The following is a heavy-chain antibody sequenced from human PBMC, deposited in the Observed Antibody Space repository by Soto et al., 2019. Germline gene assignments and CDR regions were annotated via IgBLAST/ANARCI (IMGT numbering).Heavy chain of an antibody. CDR3: ARVLGVGRDWCHP. J-gene: IGHJ5*02. V-gene: IGHV4-59*01. D-gene: IGHD3-16*01. Sequence: SETLSLTCTVSGGSISSYYWSWIRQPPGKGLEWIGYTYYSGSTNYNPSLKSRVTISVDTSKNQFSLKLSSVTAADTAVYYCARVLGVGRDWCHPWGQGTLVTVS. CDR1: GGSISSYY. CDR2: TYYSGST.